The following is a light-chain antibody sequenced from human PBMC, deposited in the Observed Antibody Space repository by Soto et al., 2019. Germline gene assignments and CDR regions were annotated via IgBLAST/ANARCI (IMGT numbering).Light chain of an antibody. CDR3: AAWDDSLSGPGV. J-gene: IGLJ2*01. CDR1: SSNIGSNY. Sequence: QSVLTQPPSASGTPGQRVTLSCSGSSSNIGSNYVYWYQQLPGTAPKLLIYRNNQRPSGVPDRFSGSKSGTSASLAISGLRSEDEADYYCAAWDDSLSGPGVFGGGTQLTVL. V-gene: IGLV1-47*01. CDR2: RNN.